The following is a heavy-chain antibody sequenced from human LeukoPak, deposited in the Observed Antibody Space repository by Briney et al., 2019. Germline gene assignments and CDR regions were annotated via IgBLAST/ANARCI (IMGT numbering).Heavy chain of an antibody. J-gene: IGHJ6*02. Sequence: EASMKVSCTASGYTFTSYDINWVRQATGQGLEWMGWMNPNNGNTGYAQKFQGRVTMTRSTSISTAYMELSSLRSEDTAVYYCARLASSSWPLYYYYGMDVWGQGTTVTVSS. CDR2: MNPNNGNT. V-gene: IGHV1-8*01. CDR3: ARLASSSWPLYYYYGMDV. CDR1: GYTFTSYD. D-gene: IGHD6-13*01.